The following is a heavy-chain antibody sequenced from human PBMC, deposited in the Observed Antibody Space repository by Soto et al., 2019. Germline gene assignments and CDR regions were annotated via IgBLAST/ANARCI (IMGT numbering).Heavy chain of an antibody. V-gene: IGHV4-34*01. CDR2: INHSGST. CDR3: ARDPSFQKGKPVHPNYYFDY. CDR1: GGSFSGYY. D-gene: IGHD2-8*01. J-gene: IGHJ4*02. Sequence: QVQLQQWGAGLLKPSESLSLTCAVYGGSFSGYYWSWIRQPPGKGLEWIGEINHSGSTNYNPSLKSRVTISVDTSKNQFSLKLSSVTAADTAVYYCARDPSFQKGKPVHPNYYFDYWGQGTLVTVSS.